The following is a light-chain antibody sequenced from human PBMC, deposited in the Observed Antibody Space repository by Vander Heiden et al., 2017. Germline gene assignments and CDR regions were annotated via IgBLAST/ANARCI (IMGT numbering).Light chain of an antibody. CDR1: QSISSY. Sequence: DIQMTQSPSSLSASVGDRVTITCRASQSISSYLNWYQQKPGKAPNLLIYDTSSLQSGVPSRLSGRGSGTDFTLTNSSLQPEDSATYYCQQNYNAPWTFGQGTKVEIK. V-gene: IGKV1-39*01. J-gene: IGKJ1*01. CDR3: QQNYNAPWT. CDR2: DTS.